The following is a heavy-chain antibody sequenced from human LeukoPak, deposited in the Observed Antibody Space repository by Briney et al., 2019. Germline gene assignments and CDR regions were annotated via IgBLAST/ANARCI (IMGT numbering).Heavy chain of an antibody. CDR1: GGSISSSNW. CDR3: ARRVFSLGIAAAWVDY. Sequence: SETLSLTCAVSGGSISSSNWWSWVRQPPGKGLEWIGEIYHSGSTNYNPSLKSRVTISVDKSKNQFSLKLSSVTAADTAVYYCARRVFSLGIAAAWVDYWGQGTLVTVSS. V-gene: IGHV4-4*02. CDR2: IYHSGST. D-gene: IGHD6-13*01. J-gene: IGHJ4*02.